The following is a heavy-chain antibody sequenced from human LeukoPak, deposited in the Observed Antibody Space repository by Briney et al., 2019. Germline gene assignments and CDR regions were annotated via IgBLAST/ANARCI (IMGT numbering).Heavy chain of an antibody. D-gene: IGHD1/OR15-1a*01. Sequence: LVKVSCKASGGTFSSYAISWVRQAPGQGLEWMGRIIPIFGTANYAQKFQGRVTITTDESTSTAYMELSSLRSEDTAMYYCVRNKDGFTIWGQGTMVTVSS. CDR3: VRNKDGFTI. J-gene: IGHJ3*02. V-gene: IGHV1-69*05. CDR2: IIPIFGTA. CDR1: GGTFSSYA.